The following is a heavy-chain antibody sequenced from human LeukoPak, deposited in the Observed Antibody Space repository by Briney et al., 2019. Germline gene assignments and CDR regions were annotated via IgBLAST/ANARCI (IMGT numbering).Heavy chain of an antibody. Sequence: PGGSLRLSCAASGFTFSSYSMNWVRQAPGKGLEWVSYISDSSSTIYYADSVKGRFTISRDNAEDSLYLQMNSLRGEDTAVYYCAREYYDSSSDYWGQGTLVTVSS. J-gene: IGHJ4*02. D-gene: IGHD3-22*01. CDR3: AREYYDSSSDY. CDR2: ISDSSSTI. CDR1: GFTFSSYS. V-gene: IGHV3-48*01.